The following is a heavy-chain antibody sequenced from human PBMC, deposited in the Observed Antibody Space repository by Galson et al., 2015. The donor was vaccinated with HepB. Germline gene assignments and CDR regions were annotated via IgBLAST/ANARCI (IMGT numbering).Heavy chain of an antibody. V-gene: IGHV3-30*04. Sequence: SLRLSCAASGFTFSSYAMHWVRQAPGKGLEWVAVISYDGSNKYYADSVKGRFTISRDNSKNTLYLQMNSLRAEDTAVYYCAREVRGVIQNWFDPWGQGTLVTVSS. CDR3: AREVRGVIQNWFDP. D-gene: IGHD3-10*01. CDR1: GFTFSSYA. CDR2: ISYDGSNK. J-gene: IGHJ5*02.